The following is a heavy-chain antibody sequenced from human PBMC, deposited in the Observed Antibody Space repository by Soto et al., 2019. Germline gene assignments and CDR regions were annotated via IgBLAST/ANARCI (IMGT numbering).Heavy chain of an antibody. CDR1: GYIFTSYG. V-gene: IGHV1-18*01. Sequence: ASVKVSCKASGYIFTSYGISWVRQAPGQGLEWMGWISAYNGNTKYAQNLQGRVTLTTDTSTYTAYMELRSLQSDDTAVYYCARDFGSDLSATGEVFDSWGQGALVTVSS. CDR2: ISAYNGNT. J-gene: IGHJ4*02. CDR3: ARDFGSDLSATGEVFDS. D-gene: IGHD3-3*01.